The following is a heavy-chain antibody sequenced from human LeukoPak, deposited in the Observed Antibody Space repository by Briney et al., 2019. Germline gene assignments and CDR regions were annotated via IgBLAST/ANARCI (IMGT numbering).Heavy chain of an antibody. CDR1: GFTFSSSA. Sequence: GGSLRLSCAASGFTFSSSAMSWVRQVPGKGLEWVSGISASGGSTYYADSVRGRFTISRDNSKNTLYVQMNSLRAEDTAVYYCARAAYSSAWYLAFDIWGQGTMVTVSS. J-gene: IGHJ3*02. CDR3: ARAAYSSAWYLAFDI. CDR2: ISASGGST. D-gene: IGHD6-19*01. V-gene: IGHV3-23*01.